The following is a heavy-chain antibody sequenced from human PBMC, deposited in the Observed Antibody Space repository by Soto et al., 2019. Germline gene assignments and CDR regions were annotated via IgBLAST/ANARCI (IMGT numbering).Heavy chain of an antibody. D-gene: IGHD2-15*01. J-gene: IGHJ3*02. CDR3: ARVRIVVVVAATRGGAFDI. CDR2: ISAYNGNT. V-gene: IGHV1-18*01. CDR1: GYTFTSYG. Sequence: VASVKVSCKASGYTFTSYGISWVRQAPGQGLEWMGWISAYNGNTNYAQKLQGRVTMTTDTSTSTAYMELRSLRSDDTAVYYCARVRIVVVVAATRGGAFDIWGQGTMVTVSS.